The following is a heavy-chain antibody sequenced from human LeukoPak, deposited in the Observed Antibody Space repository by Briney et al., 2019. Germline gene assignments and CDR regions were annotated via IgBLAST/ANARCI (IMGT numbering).Heavy chain of an antibody. V-gene: IGHV2-5*02. CDR2: IYWDDDK. D-gene: IGHD3-22*01. CDR1: GFSLSTSGVG. Sequence: SGPTLVKPTQTLTLTCTFSGFSLSTSGVGVGWIRQPPGKALEWLALIYWDDDKRYSPSLKSRLNITKDTSKNQVVLTMTNIDPVDTATYYCAHSLGLYDSSGYYTYWGQGTLVTVSS. J-gene: IGHJ4*02. CDR3: AHSLGLYDSSGYYTY.